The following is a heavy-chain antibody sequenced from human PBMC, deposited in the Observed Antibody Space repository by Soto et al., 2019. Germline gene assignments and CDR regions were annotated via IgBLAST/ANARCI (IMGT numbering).Heavy chain of an antibody. CDR2: INPSGGGA. CDR1: GYTFTKYY. J-gene: IGHJ4*02. CDR3: ARDHDYPWGNDRYTADH. D-gene: IGHD3-16*02. V-gene: IGHV1-46*01. Sequence: QVQLVQSGAEVKEPGASMKVSCKASGYTFTKYYIHWVRQAPGQGLEWMGIINPSGGGASYAQKFQARITMTRDTSTSTVYMELSSLRSEDTAVYYCARDHDYPWGNDRYTADHWGQGTLVTVSS.